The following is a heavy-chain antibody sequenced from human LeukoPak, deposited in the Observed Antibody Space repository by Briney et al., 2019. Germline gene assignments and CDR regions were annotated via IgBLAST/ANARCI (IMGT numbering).Heavy chain of an antibody. D-gene: IGHD4-17*01. CDR3: AKDHDYGPNWYYYGMDV. J-gene: IGHJ6*02. CDR1: GFTFDDYA. Sequence: PGRSLRLSCAASGFTFDDYAMHWVRQAPGKGLEWVSGISWNSGSIGYADSVKGRSTISRDNAKNSLYLQMNSLRAEDTALYYCAKDHDYGPNWYYYGMDVWGQGTTVTVSS. CDR2: ISWNSGSI. V-gene: IGHV3-9*01.